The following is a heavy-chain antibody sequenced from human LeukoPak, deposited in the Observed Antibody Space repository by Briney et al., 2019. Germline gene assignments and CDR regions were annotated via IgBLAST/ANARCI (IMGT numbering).Heavy chain of an antibody. CDR2: VCPSGTT. Sequence: PSETLSLTCVVSGGSISYHCWSCIRKPAGKGLEWIGRVCPSGTTNYSPSLRSRVTMSLETPQNQISLKMTSVTAADTAVYYCARGWSCGDYCWFDPWGQGVLVTVSS. CDR1: GGSISYHC. V-gene: IGHV4-4*07. CDR3: ARGWSCGDYCWFDP. J-gene: IGHJ5*02. D-gene: IGHD4-17*01.